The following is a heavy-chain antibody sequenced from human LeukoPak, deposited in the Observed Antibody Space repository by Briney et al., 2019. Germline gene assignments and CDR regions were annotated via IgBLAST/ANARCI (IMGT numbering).Heavy chain of an antibody. V-gene: IGHV4-4*07. Sequence: SETLSLTCTVSGGSISSYYWSWIRQPAGKGLEWIGLIYASGTTNYNPSLKSRVTISVDTSKNQFSLKLSSVTAADTAVYYCASGYCSGGSCYWGLVNFDYWGQGTLVTVSS. D-gene: IGHD2-15*01. J-gene: IGHJ4*02. CDR2: IYASGTT. CDR1: GGSISSYY. CDR3: ASGYCSGGSCYWGLVNFDY.